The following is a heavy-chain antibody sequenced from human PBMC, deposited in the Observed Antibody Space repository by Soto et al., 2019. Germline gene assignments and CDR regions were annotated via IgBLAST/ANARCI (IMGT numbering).Heavy chain of an antibody. CDR1: GFTFSNYG. V-gene: IGHV3-30*18. J-gene: IGHJ6*02. D-gene: IGHD2-2*03. CDR2: MSYDGTNK. Sequence: QVQLVESGGGVVQPGRSLRLSCTASGFTFSNYGMHWVRQAPGKGLEWVAVMSYDGTNKYYADSVKGRFTISRDNSKNTLYLQMNSLSAEDTAVYYCAKDGSTSYYYYYGMDVWGQGTTVTVSS. CDR3: AKDGSTSYYYYYGMDV.